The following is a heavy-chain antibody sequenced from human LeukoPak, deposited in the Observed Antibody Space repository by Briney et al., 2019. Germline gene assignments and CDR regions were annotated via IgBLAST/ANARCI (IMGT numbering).Heavy chain of an antibody. V-gene: IGHV3-23*01. CDR2: ISGSGDST. CDR1: GFTSSNYA. D-gene: IGHD1-1*01. J-gene: IGHJ4*02. CDR3: ASRPPPVQLGPFDY. Sequence: GGSLRLSCAASGFTSSNYAMNWVRQAPGKGLEWVSGISGSGDSTYYADSVKGRFTISRDNSKNTLYLQMNSLRAEDTAVYYCASRPPPVQLGPFDYWGQGTLVTVSS.